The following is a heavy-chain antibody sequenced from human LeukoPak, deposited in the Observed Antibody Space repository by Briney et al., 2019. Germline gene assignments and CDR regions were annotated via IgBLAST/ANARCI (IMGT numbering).Heavy chain of an antibody. CDR3: ARDTRDSSSFYYYYYGMDV. CDR1: GFTFSSYW. CDR2: INSDGSST. V-gene: IGHV3-74*01. J-gene: IGHJ6*02. D-gene: IGHD6-6*01. Sequence: PGWSLTLSCAASGFTFSSYWMHWVRQAPWRGRAWVSRINSDGSSTSYADSLQGRFTISRDNAKNTLYLQMNGLRAEDTAVYHCARDTRDSSSFYYYYYGMDVWGQGTTVTVSS.